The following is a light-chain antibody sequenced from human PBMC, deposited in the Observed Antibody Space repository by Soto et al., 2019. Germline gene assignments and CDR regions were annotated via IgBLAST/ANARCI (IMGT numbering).Light chain of an antibody. CDR1: QSISSW. Sequence: DIPMTQSPSTLSASVGDRVTITCRASQSISSWLAWYQQKPGKAPNLLIYKASSLESGVPSRFSGSGSGTEFTLTISSLQPDDFPTYYCQQYNSYSRTFGQGTKVEIK. CDR3: QQYNSYSRT. J-gene: IGKJ1*01. CDR2: KAS. V-gene: IGKV1-5*03.